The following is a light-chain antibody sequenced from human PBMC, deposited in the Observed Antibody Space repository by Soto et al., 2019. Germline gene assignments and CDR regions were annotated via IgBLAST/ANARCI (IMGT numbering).Light chain of an antibody. CDR1: QGVSTW. J-gene: IGKJ4*01. CDR3: QQTTTFPLT. V-gene: IGKV1D-12*01. Sequence: DIQMTQSPSSVSASVGDRVTITCRASQGVSTWIAWYQQKPGKAPNLLIYTASSLQSGVPSRFSGSGSGTDFTLTISSLQPEDFATYYCQQTTTFPLTFGGETKVEI. CDR2: TAS.